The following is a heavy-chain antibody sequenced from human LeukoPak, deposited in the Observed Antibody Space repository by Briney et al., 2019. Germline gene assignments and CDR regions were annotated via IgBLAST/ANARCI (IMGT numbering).Heavy chain of an antibody. CDR1: GGSISSYY. Sequence: SETLSLTCTVSGGSISSYYWSWIRQPPGKGLEWIGYIYYGGSTNYNPSLKSRVTISVDTSKNQFSLKLSSVTAADTAVYYCARGYYYDSSGYFDYWGQGTLVTVSS. CDR3: ARGYYYDSSGYFDY. V-gene: IGHV4-59*01. CDR2: IYYGGST. D-gene: IGHD3-22*01. J-gene: IGHJ4*02.